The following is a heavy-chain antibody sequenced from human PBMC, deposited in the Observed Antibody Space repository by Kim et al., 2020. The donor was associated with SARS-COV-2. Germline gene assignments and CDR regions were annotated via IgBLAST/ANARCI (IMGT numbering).Heavy chain of an antibody. CDR2: ISGSGGNT. V-gene: IGHV3-23*01. D-gene: IGHD6-13*01. CDR1: GFTFSSYA. J-gene: IGHJ4*02. Sequence: GGSLRLSCAASGFTFSSYAMSWVRQAPGKGLEWVSAISGSGGNTYYADSVKGRFTISRDNSKNTLYLQMNSLRAEDTAVYYCAKLMTGYSSSCIDYWGQGTLVTVSS. CDR3: AKLMTGYSSSCIDY.